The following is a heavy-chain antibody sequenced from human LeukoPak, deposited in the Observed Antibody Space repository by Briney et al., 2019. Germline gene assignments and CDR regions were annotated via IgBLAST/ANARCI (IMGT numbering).Heavy chain of an antibody. D-gene: IGHD3-16*01. CDR2: INHNGNVN. Sequence: GGCLRLSCAASGFTFSSYWMNWARQAPGKGLEWVASINHNGNVNYYVDSVKGRFTISRDNAKNSLYLQMSNLRAEDTAVYFCAGGGGLDVWGQGATVTVSS. V-gene: IGHV3-7*03. CDR1: GFTFSSYW. J-gene: IGHJ6*02. CDR3: AGGGGLDV.